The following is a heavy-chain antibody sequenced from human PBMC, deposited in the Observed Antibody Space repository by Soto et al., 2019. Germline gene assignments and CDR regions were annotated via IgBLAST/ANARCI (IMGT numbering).Heavy chain of an antibody. CDR3: AQSLDTAMVIPLDY. V-gene: IGHV1-69*06. CDR2: IIPIFGTA. J-gene: IGHJ4*02. D-gene: IGHD5-18*01. Sequence: SVKVSCKASGGTFSSYAISWVRQAPGQGLEWMGGIIPIFGTANYAQKFQGRVTITADKSTSTAYMELSSLRSEDTAVYYCAQSLDTAMVIPLDYWGQGPLVTVSS. CDR1: GGTFSSYA.